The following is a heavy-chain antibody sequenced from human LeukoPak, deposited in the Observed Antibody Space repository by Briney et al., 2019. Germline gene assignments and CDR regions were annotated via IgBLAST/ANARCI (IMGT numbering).Heavy chain of an antibody. J-gene: IGHJ4*02. CDR2: IGGDGIRT. CDR1: GFSFSSHA. D-gene: IGHD3-10*01. Sequence: PGGSLRLSCASSGFSFSSHAMSWVRQAPGKGLEWVSYIGGDGIRTYYADSLKGRFTISRDNSKNTLYLQMNSLRAEDTAVYYCAKDRYYGSGKVFDYWGQGTLVTVSS. CDR3: AKDRYYGSGKVFDY. V-gene: IGHV3-23*01.